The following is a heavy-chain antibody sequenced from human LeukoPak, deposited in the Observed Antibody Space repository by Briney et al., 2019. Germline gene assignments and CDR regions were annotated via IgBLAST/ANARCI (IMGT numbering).Heavy chain of an antibody. CDR3: AKDLGYSGSYIDC. J-gene: IGHJ4*02. CDR1: GFTFSSYV. D-gene: IGHD1-26*01. CDR2: ISYDGGNK. Sequence: GGSLRLPCAASGFTFSSYVMHWVRQAPGKGLEWVAFISYDGGNKYYADSVKGRFTISRDNSKNTLYLQMNSLRTEDTAVYYCAKDLGYSGSYIDCWGQGTLVTVSS. V-gene: IGHV3-30*18.